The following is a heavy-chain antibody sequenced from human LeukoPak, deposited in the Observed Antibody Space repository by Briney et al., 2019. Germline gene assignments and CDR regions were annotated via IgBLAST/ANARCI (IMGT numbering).Heavy chain of an antibody. D-gene: IGHD6-6*01. V-gene: IGHV3-23*01. CDR2: ISDTGGNT. CDR1: GFTFNIYA. Sequence: GGSLRLSYAASGFTFNIYAMTWVRQAPGQGPEWVSSISDTGGNTYYADSVRGRFIISRDNSKNTVFLQMNSLRVDDTALYYCAKFLADYSTSSWFDAWGQGTLVTVSS. CDR3: AKFLADYSTSSWFDA. J-gene: IGHJ5*02.